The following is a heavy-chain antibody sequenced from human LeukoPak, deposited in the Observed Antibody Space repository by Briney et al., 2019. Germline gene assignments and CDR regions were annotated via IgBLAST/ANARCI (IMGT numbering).Heavy chain of an antibody. D-gene: IGHD3-10*01. J-gene: IGHJ4*02. CDR3: ARKTYYYDSGSYSKSYYFDY. V-gene: IGHV3-11*06. CDR1: GFTVSSNY. CDR2: ISRSSTDT. Sequence: GGSLRLSCAASGFTVSSNYMSWIRQAPGKGLEWLSDISRSSTDTNYADSVKGRFTISRDNAKNSLFLQLNSLRAEDTAVYYCARKTYYYDSGSYSKSYYFDYWGQGTLVTVSS.